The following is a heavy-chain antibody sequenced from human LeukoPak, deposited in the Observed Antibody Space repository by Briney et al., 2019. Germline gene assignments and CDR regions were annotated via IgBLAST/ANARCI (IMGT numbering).Heavy chain of an antibody. D-gene: IGHD3-22*01. V-gene: IGHV4-59*01. CDR1: GGSISSYY. CDR3: ARAAGHYYDSSGYYYYDY. Sequence: SETLSLTCTVSGGSISSYYWSWIRHPPGKGLEWIGYIYYSGSTNYNPSLKSRFTISVDTSKNQFSLKLTSVTAADTSVYYCARAAGHYYDSSGYYYYDYWGQGTLVTVSS. J-gene: IGHJ4*02. CDR2: IYYSGST.